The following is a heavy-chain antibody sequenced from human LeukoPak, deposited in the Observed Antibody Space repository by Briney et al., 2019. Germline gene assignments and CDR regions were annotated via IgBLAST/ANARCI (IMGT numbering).Heavy chain of an antibody. V-gene: IGHV1-8*01. J-gene: IGHJ4*02. Sequence: ASVKVSCKASGYTFTSYDINWVRQATGQGLEWMGWMNPNSGNTGYAQKFQGRVTMTRNTSISTAYMELSSLRSEDTAVYYCARGRRKLLFNRNYYFDYWGQGTLVTVSS. CDR3: ARGRRKLLFNRNYYFDY. D-gene: IGHD3-10*01. CDR2: MNPNSGNT. CDR1: GYTFTSYD.